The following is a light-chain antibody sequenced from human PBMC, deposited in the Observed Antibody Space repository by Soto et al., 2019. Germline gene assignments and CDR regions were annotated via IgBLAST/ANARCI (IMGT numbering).Light chain of an antibody. Sequence: EFVLTQTPGTLSLXXXXXXXXXXXXSQTVRNNYLAWYQQKPGQAPRLLIYDASSRATGIPDRFSGGGSGTDFTLTISRLEPEDFAVYYCQQFSSYPLTFGGGTRLEIK. CDR3: QQFSSYPLT. J-gene: IGKJ5*01. CDR1: QTVRNNY. CDR2: DAS. V-gene: IGKV3-20*01.